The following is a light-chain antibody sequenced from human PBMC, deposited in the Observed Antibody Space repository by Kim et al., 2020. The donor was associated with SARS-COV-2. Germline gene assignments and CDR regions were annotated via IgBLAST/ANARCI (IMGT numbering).Light chain of an antibody. V-gene: IGLV4-69*01. J-gene: IGLJ3*02. CDR3: QAWGPGIQV. CDR1: SGHSSYA. Sequence: QLVLTQSPSASASPGASVNLTCTLSSGHSSYAIAWHQQQPEKGPRYLMKLNSDGSHSKGDGIPDRFSASSSGAARYLTISSLQSEDEADYYCQAWGPGIQVFGGGTQLTVL. CDR2: LNSDGSH.